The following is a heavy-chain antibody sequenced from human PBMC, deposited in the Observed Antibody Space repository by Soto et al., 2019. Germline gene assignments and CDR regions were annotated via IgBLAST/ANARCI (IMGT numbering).Heavy chain of an antibody. CDR3: AKLSEDIVLMVYALDY. J-gene: IGHJ4*02. D-gene: IGHD2-8*01. V-gene: IGHV3-30*18. Sequence: GGSLRLSCAASGFTFSSYGMHWVRQAPGKGLEWVAVISYDGSNKYYADSVKGRFTISRDNSKNTLYLQMNSLRAEDTAVYYCAKLSEDIVLMVYALDYWGQGTLVTVSS. CDR2: ISYDGSNK. CDR1: GFTFSSYG.